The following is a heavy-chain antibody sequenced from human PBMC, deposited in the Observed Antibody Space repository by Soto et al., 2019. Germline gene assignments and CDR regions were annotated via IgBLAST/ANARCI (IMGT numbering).Heavy chain of an antibody. J-gene: IGHJ4*02. CDR3: AKEGVAVAGTFDY. CDR2: INSDGSST. D-gene: IGHD6-19*01. CDR1: GFTFSSYW. V-gene: IGHV3-74*01. Sequence: PGGSLRLSCAASGFTFSSYWMHWVRQAPGKGLVWVSRINSDGSSTSYADSVKGRFTISRDNAKNTLYLQMNSLRAEDTAVYYCAKEGVAVAGTFDYWGQGTLVTVSS.